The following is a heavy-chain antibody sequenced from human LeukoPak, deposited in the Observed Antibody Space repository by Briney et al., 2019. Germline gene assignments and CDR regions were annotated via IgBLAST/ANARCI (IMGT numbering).Heavy chain of an antibody. J-gene: IGHJ4*02. CDR1: GYSFTNYW. V-gene: IGHV5-51*01. CDR3: ARAKYYYGSGTIAGFDY. CDR2: IYPGDSDT. D-gene: IGHD3-10*01. Sequence: GESLKISCKSSGYSFTNYWIGWVRQMPGKGLEWMGIIYPGDSDTRYSPSFQGQVTISADKSISTAYLQWSSLKASDTAMYYCARAKYYYGSGTIAGFDYWGQGTLVTVSS.